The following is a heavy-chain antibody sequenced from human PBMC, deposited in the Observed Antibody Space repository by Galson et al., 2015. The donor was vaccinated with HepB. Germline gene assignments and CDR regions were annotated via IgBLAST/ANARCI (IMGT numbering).Heavy chain of an antibody. CDR3: ARASVWVTESPDTYYYYYYMDV. J-gene: IGHJ6*03. Sequence: SLRLSCAASGFTFSSYSMNWVRQAPGKGLEWVSYISCSSSTIYYADSVKGRFTISRDNAKNSLYLQMNSLRAEDTAVYYCARASVWVTESPDTYYYYYYMDVWGKGTTVTVSS. D-gene: IGHD2-21*02. CDR2: ISCSSSTI. V-gene: IGHV3-48*01. CDR1: GFTFSSYS.